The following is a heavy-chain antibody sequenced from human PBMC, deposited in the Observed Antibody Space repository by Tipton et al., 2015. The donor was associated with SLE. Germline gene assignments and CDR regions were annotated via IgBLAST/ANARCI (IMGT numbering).Heavy chain of an antibody. CDR1: GFAVSINY. CDR3: LRSPNYYYGMDV. CDR2: ISYDGSNK. J-gene: IGHJ6*02. V-gene: IGHV3-30*03. Sequence: SLRLSCTASGFAVSINYISWVRQAPGKGLEWVAVISYDGSNKYYADSVKGRFTISRDNSKNTLYLQMNSLRAEDTAVYYCLRSPNYYYGMDVWGQGTTVTVSS.